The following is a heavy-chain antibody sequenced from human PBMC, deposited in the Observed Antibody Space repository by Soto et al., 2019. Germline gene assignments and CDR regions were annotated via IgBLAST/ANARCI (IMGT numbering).Heavy chain of an antibody. V-gene: IGHV3-74*01. CDR3: VTGWADY. Sequence: GSLRLSCVVSEFTFSSSWMHWVRQGPGKGLVWVSRINSDGSYTNYADSVKGRFTTSRDNAKSILYLQMNSLRAEDTALYYCVTGWADYWGQGTLVTVSS. CDR1: EFTFSSSW. J-gene: IGHJ4*02. CDR2: INSDGSYT. D-gene: IGHD1-26*01.